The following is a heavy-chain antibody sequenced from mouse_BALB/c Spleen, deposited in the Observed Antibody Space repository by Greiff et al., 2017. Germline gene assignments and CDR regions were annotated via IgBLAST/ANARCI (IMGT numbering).Heavy chain of an antibody. CDR1: GFTFSSFG. CDR2: ISSGSSTI. Sequence: EVQGVESGGGLVQPGGSRKLSCAASGFTFSSFGMHWVRQAPEKGLEWVAYISSGSSTIYYADTVKGRFTISRDNPKNTLFLLMTSLRSEDTAMYYCARGLPTLYAMDYWGQGTSVTVSS. J-gene: IGHJ4*01. V-gene: IGHV5-17*02. CDR3: ARGLPTLYAMDY.